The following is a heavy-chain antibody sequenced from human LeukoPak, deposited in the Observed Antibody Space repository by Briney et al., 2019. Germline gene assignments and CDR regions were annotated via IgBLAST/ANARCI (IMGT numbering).Heavy chain of an antibody. D-gene: IGHD3-3*01. CDR3: ARANILRFLEWLSPYYMDV. V-gene: IGHV3-11*04. J-gene: IGHJ6*03. Sequence: GGSLRLSCAASGFTLRVYYMSCIRQAPGKGLWWGSYICSSVSTIYYADSVKGRFTISRDNAKNSLYLQMNSLRAEDTAVYYCARANILRFLEWLSPYYMDVWGKGTTVTVSS. CDR1: GFTLRVYY. CDR2: ICSSVSTI.